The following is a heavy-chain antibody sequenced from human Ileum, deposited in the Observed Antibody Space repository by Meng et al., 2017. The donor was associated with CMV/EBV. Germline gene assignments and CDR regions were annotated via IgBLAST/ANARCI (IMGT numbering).Heavy chain of an antibody. D-gene: IGHD1-26*01. CDR3: ARGGGAADY. V-gene: IGHV1-2*02. CDR2: INPNTGTT. J-gene: IGHJ4*02. CDR1: GYTFTGYY. Sequence: QVARGQSRAEVTTPGASGKVSCKASGYTFTGYYLHWVRQAPGQGLEWMAWINPNTGTTDYAQKFRGRVTMTRDTSISTAYMELSSLKSDDTAVYYCARGGGAADYWGQGTLVTVSS.